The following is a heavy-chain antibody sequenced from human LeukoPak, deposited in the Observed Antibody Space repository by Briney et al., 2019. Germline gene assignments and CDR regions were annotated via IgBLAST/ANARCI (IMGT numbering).Heavy chain of an antibody. V-gene: IGHV1-18*01. D-gene: IGHD3-10*02. J-gene: IGHJ5*02. CDR2: TSPNNAKT. CDR3: ARVVRGDCQTETCFSWFDH. Sequence: ASVKVSFKASGYTFTRHAITWLRQAPGQGPEWMGWTSPNNAKTDAAQNFQGRVSMTTDTSTSTACMELRRLRSDDTAVYYCARVVRGDCQTETCFSWFDHWGQGTLVIVSS. CDR1: GYTFTRHA.